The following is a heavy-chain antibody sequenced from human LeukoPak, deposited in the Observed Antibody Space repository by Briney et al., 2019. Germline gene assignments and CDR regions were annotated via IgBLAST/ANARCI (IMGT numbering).Heavy chain of an antibody. CDR3: AKRWDSSGFDY. J-gene: IGHJ4*02. V-gene: IGHV4-38-2*01. Sequence: SETLSLTCAVSGYSISSGYYWGWIRQPPGKGLEWIGSIYHSGSTYYNPSLKSRVTISVDTSKNQFSLKLSSVTAADTAVYYCAKRWDSSGFDYWGQGTLVTVSS. CDR2: IYHSGST. D-gene: IGHD3-22*01. CDR1: GYSISSGYY.